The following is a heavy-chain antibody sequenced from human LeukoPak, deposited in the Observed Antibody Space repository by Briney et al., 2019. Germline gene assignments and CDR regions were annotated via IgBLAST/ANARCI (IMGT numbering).Heavy chain of an antibody. CDR1: GFTFSSYA. D-gene: IGHD2-2*01. V-gene: IGHV3-23*01. J-gene: IGHJ5*02. CDR3: AKDYCSSTSCHHSQNAFDP. Sequence: PGGSLRLSCAASGFTFSSYAMSWVRQAPGKGLEWVSDISGRGISTYYADSVKGRFTISRDNSKNTLYLQMNSLRAEDTAVYYCAKDYCSSTSCHHSQNAFDPWGQGTLVTVSS. CDR2: ISGRGIST.